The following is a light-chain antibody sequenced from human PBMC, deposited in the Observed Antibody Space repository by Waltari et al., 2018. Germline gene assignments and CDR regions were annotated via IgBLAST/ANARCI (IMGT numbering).Light chain of an antibody. CDR2: AAS. CDR3: QQYGSSPRT. CDR1: QSVSSSY. Sequence: DIVLTQSPGTLSLSPGERTTLSCRASQSVSSSYFAWYQQKPGQAPRLLIYAASSRATGIPDRFSGSGSGTEFTLTIRRLEPEDFAVYYCQQYGSSPRTFGQGTKVEIK. J-gene: IGKJ1*01. V-gene: IGKV3-20*01.